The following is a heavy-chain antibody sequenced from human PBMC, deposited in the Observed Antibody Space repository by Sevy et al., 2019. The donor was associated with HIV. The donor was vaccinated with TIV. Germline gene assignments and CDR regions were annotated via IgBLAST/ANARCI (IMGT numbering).Heavy chain of an antibody. V-gene: IGHV3-72*01. Sequence: GGSLRLSCAASGFTFSDHYMEWVRQAPGKGLEWFGRTRNKADGYTTEYAASVKGRFTISRDDSKNSLYLQMNSLKTEDTAVYYCATHAGIAAAGRVFDYWGQGSLVTVSS. CDR1: GFTFSDHY. D-gene: IGHD6-13*01. CDR3: ATHAGIAAAGRVFDY. CDR2: TRNKADGYTT. J-gene: IGHJ4*02.